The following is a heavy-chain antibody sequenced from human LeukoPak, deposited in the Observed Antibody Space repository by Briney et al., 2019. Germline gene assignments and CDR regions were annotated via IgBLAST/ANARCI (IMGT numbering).Heavy chain of an antibody. D-gene: IGHD4-17*01. CDR2: ISYDRSNK. Sequence: GGSLRLSCAASSITFTKAWMNWVRQAPGKGLEWVAVISYDRSNKYYADSVKGRFTISRDNSKNTLYLQMNSPRAEDTAVYYCAKETGSAVGSTDFDYWGQGTLVTVSS. V-gene: IGHV3-30*18. CDR1: SITFTKAW. CDR3: AKETGSAVGSTDFDY. J-gene: IGHJ4*02.